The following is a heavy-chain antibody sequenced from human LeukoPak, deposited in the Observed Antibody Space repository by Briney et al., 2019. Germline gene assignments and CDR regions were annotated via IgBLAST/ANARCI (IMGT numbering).Heavy chain of an antibody. CDR3: ARGLYSSSSILAANYYMDV. J-gene: IGHJ6*03. Sequence: GASVKVSCKASGYTFTSYDINWVRQATGQGLEWMGWMNPNSGNTGYAQKFQGRVTITRNTSISTAYMELSSLRSEDTAVYYCARGLYSSSSILAANYYMDVWGKGTTVTVSS. V-gene: IGHV1-8*03. D-gene: IGHD6-6*01. CDR1: GYTFTSYD. CDR2: MNPNSGNT.